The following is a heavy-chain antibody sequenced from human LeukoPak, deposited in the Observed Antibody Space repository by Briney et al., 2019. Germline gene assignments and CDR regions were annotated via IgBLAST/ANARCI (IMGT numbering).Heavy chain of an antibody. Sequence: ASVKVTCKAFGYTFTSNYMHWVRQAPGQGPEWMGVISPSGGSTTYAQEFQGRVTLTRDMSTSTDYLELSSLRSEDTAVYYCARDNSVRDEAWWFNPWGQGTLVTVSS. D-gene: IGHD5-24*01. CDR1: GYTFTSNY. V-gene: IGHV1-46*01. J-gene: IGHJ5*02. CDR3: ARDNSVRDEAWWFNP. CDR2: ISPSGGST.